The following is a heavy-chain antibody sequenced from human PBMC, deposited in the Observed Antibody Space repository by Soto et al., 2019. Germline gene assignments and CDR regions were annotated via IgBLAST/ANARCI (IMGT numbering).Heavy chain of an antibody. CDR2: INHSGCT. D-gene: IGHD4-17*01. CDR1: GGSFSGYY. J-gene: IGHJ4*02. V-gene: IGHV4-34*01. CDR3: ARHYGGNTSQ. Sequence: PSETLSLTCAVYGGSFSGYYWSWIRQPPGKGLEWIGEINHSGCTNYNPSLKSRVTISVDTSKNQFSLKLSSVTAADTAVYYCARHYGGNTSQWGQGTLVTVS.